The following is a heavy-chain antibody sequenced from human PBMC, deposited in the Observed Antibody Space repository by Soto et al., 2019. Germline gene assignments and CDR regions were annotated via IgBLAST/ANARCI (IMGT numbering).Heavy chain of an antibody. CDR2: FSGSVVNI. V-gene: IGHV3-23*01. D-gene: IGHD2-2*01. CDR3: AKDPPWTVGPLAMDV. CDR1: GFPFSTXG. Sequence: LXLXCVASGFPFSTXGMSWVRQAPGNGLECVSTFSGSVVNIYYAESVKGRLTISRDDSKNTLYLQMNSLRVEDTAVYYCAKDPPWTVGPLAMDVWGQGTTVTVSS. J-gene: IGHJ6*02.